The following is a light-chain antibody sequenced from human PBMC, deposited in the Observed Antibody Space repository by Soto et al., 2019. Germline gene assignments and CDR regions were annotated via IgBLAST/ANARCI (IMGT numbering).Light chain of an antibody. J-gene: IGKJ1*01. CDR3: LQYNGYYRT. V-gene: IGKV1-5*01. Sequence: DIQMTQSPSTLSASVGGTVTITCRASQTISGWLAWYQQRPGKAPNLLIFDASTLESGVPSRFSGSGSGTTFTLTISSLQSDDFATYYCLQYNGYYRTFGQGTKV. CDR1: QTISGW. CDR2: DAS.